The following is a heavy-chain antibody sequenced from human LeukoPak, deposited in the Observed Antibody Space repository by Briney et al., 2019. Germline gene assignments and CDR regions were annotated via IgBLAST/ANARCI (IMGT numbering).Heavy chain of an antibody. V-gene: IGHV3-21*01. J-gene: IGHJ4*02. CDR2: IGTSTSYI. CDR3: ARELWGIAATWDY. Sequence: PGGSLRLSCAASGFTFSTYIMNWVRQTPGKGLEWVSSIGTSTSYIYYADSVKGRFTISRDNAKNSLYLEMNSLRAEDTAVYYCARELWGIAATWDYWGQGTLVTVSS. CDR1: GFTFSTYI. D-gene: IGHD6-13*01.